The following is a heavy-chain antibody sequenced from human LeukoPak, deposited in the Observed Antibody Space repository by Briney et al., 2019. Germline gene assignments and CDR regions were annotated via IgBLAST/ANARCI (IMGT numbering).Heavy chain of an antibody. CDR1: GGSISSYY. CDR2: IYYSGST. V-gene: IGHV4-59*08. J-gene: IGHJ4*02. D-gene: IGHD2-15*01. CDR3: ARTYCRGGSCHFDY. Sequence: SETLSLTCTVSGGSISSYYWSWIRQPPGKGLEWIGYIYYSGSTDSNPSLKSRVTISVDTSKNRISLKLSSVTAADTAVYYCARTYCRGGSCHFDYWGQGTLVTVSS.